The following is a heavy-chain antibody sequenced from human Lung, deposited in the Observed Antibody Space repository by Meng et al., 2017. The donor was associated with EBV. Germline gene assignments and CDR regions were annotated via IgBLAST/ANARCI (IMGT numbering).Heavy chain of an antibody. J-gene: IGHJ4*02. CDR2: IHHSGST. Sequence: LQEAGPGLVKPSGTLSLTCAVSSGSISSSRWWSWIRQPPGKGLEWIGEIHHSGSTKDNPSLKSRVSISVDKSKNQFFLNLTSVTAADTGVYYCARRKSSSWYYFDYWGQGILVTVSS. CDR3: ARRKSSSWYYFDY. D-gene: IGHD2-2*01. CDR1: SGSISSSRW. V-gene: IGHV4-4*02.